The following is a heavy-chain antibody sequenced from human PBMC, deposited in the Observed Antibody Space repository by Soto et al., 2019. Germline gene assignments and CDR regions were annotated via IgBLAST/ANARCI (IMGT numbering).Heavy chain of an antibody. CDR2: ISGSGGGT. CDR3: ANNWDCSGGTCYSYYSYDMDV. D-gene: IGHD2-15*01. Sequence: GGSLRLSCAASGFTFTIYAMSWVRQAPGKGLEWVSGISGSGGGTFYADSVKGRFTISRDNSKNTLYLQMNSLRAEDTAVYYCANNWDCSGGTCYSYYSYDMDVWGQGTTVTV. V-gene: IGHV3-23*01. CDR1: GFTFTIYA. J-gene: IGHJ6*02.